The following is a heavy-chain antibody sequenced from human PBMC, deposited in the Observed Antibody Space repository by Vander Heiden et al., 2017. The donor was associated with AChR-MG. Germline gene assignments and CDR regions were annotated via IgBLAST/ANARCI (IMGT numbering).Heavy chain of an antibody. V-gene: IGHV3-48*03. D-gene: IGHD2-15*01. J-gene: IGHJ4*02. CDR2: ISSSGSTI. Sequence: EVQLVESGGGLVQPGGSLRLSCAASGFTFSSYEMNWVRQAPGKGLEWVSYISSSGSTIYYADSVKGRFTISRDNAKNSLYLQMNSLRAEDTAVYYCASSRSPGEVVAAMIWGQGTLVTVSS. CDR1: GFTFSSYE. CDR3: ASSRSPGEVVAAMI.